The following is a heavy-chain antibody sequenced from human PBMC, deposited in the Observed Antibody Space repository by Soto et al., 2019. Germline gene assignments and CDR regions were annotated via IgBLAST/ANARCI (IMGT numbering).Heavy chain of an antibody. Sequence: QVQLVESGGGVVQPGESLRLSCAGSGFSFSSYGIHWVRQAPGKGPEWMAVIWSDGSGTYYADSVKGRFTISRDKSKNTVYVQKTSLTVEDTAVYHCVRDRAGNNYGDVWGKWSRVTV. J-gene: IGHJ6*03. CDR1: GFSFSSYG. CDR2: IWSDGSGT. CDR3: VRDRAGNNYGDV. V-gene: IGHV3-33*01. D-gene: IGHD3-10*01.